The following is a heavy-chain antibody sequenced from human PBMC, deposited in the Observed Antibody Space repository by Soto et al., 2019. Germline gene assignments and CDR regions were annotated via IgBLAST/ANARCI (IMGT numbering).Heavy chain of an antibody. D-gene: IGHD3-16*02. CDR1: GGSISSYY. CDR2: IYYSGST. J-gene: IGHJ3*02. Sequence: SETLSLTCSVSGGSISSYYWSWIRQPPGKGLEWIGYIYYSGSTNYNPSLKSRVTISVDTSKNQFSLKLSSVTAADTAVYYCARLYGLDAFDIWGQGTMVTVSS. V-gene: IGHV4-59*08. CDR3: ARLYGLDAFDI.